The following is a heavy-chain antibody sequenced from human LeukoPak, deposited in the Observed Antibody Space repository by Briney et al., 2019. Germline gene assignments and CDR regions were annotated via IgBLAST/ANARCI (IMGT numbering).Heavy chain of an antibody. CDR2: ISGDGGST. D-gene: IGHD5-12*01. CDR3: AKDKRYSGYDPFDY. V-gene: IGHV3-43*02. J-gene: IGHJ4*02. Sequence: PGGSLRLSCAASGFTFDDYAMHWVRQAPGKGLEWVSLISGDGGSTYYADSVKGRFTMSRDNSKNSLYLQMNSLRTEDTALYYCAKDKRYSGYDPFDYWGQGTLVTVSS. CDR1: GFTFDDYA.